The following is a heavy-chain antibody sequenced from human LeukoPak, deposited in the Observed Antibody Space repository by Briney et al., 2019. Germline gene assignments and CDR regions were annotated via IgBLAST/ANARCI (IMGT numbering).Heavy chain of an antibody. CDR3: ARDQGLFVQALRAVIDY. D-gene: IGHD3-10*01. Sequence: PGGSLRLSCAASGFAVSSNYMSWVRQAPGKGLEWVSVIYSGGSTYYADAVKGRFTISRDKSKNTVYLQMHSLRAEDTAVYYCARDQGLFVQALRAVIDYWGQGALVTVSS. CDR2: IYSGGST. CDR1: GFAVSSNY. J-gene: IGHJ4*02. V-gene: IGHV3-53*01.